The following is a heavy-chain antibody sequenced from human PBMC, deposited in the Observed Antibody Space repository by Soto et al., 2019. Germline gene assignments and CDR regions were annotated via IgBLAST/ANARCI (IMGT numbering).Heavy chain of an antibody. V-gene: IGHV3-7*03. CDR3: ARAGSSGSVDA. Sequence: EVQLVESGGGSVQPGGSLRLSCAASEFTFSNYWMSWVRQSSGKGLEWVANLNQDGSDKYYVDSVKGRFTISRDNTNNSPYLKMNSQRGDVTAVYYCARAGSSGSVDAWGQGTLVTVSS. CDR1: EFTFSNYW. D-gene: IGHD3-10*01. J-gene: IGHJ5*02. CDR2: LNQDGSDK.